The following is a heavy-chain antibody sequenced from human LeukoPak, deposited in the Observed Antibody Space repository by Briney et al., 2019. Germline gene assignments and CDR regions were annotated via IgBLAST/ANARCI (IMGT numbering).Heavy chain of an antibody. CDR1: GFTFTSYS. V-gene: IGHV3-21*01. J-gene: IGHJ4*02. Sequence: PGESLRLSCAASGFTFTSYSMMWIRQAPGKGLEWVSSISSGGYIYYADSVKGRFTISRDNAKNSLYLQMNSLRAEDTAVYYCMRDPSGQHGTPINSGQGTLVTVSS. D-gene: IGHD1-1*01. CDR2: ISSGGYI. CDR3: MRDPSGQHGTPIN.